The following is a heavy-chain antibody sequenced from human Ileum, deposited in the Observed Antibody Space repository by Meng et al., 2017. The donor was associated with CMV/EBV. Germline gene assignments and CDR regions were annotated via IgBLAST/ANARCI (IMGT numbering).Heavy chain of an antibody. CDR3: VRDFWSGLDAFDI. CDR1: GFTFSSYS. Sequence: GESLKISCAASGFTFSSYSMNWVRQAPGKGLEWVSSISSSSSYIYYADSVKGRFTISRDNAKNSLYLEMSSLRAEDTAVYYCVRDFWSGLDAFDIWGQGTMVTVSS. D-gene: IGHD3-3*01. J-gene: IGHJ3*02. V-gene: IGHV3-21*01. CDR2: ISSSSSYI.